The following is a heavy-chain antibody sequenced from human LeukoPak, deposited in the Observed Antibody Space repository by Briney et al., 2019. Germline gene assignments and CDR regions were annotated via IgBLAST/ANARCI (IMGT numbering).Heavy chain of an antibody. J-gene: IGHJ4*02. Sequence: GGSLRLSCAASGFTLSSYAMHWVRQVPGKGLEWVAVISYDGSNKYYADSVKGRFTISRDNSRNTLYLQMNSLRAEDTAVYYCARDRTAAAGIRGFFDYWGQGTLVTVSS. CDR1: GFTLSSYA. CDR2: ISYDGSNK. V-gene: IGHV3-30*04. CDR3: ARDRTAAAGIRGFFDY. D-gene: IGHD6-13*01.